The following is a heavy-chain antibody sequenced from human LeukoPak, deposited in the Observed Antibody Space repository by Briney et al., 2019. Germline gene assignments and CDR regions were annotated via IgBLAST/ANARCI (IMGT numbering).Heavy chain of an antibody. Sequence: SETLSLTCTVSGDSIISGDFYWGWVRQSPGKGLQWIVSINFRGTTLYNPSLMSRATIFVNTSKYQFSLMMTSVTAPYTVVYYCARQDDQDHGEPNRFDPWGQGILVTVSS. D-gene: IGHD4-17*01. CDR1: GDSIISGDFY. CDR3: ARQDDQDHGEPNRFDP. CDR2: INFRGTT. J-gene: IGHJ5*02. V-gene: IGHV4-39*01.